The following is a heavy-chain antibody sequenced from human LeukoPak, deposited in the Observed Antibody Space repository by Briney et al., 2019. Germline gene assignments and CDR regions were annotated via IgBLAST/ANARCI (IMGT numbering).Heavy chain of an antibody. CDR1: GFTFSTTA. D-gene: IGHD3-22*01. CDR3: ARDGFDSSGPTDAFDI. CDR2: ISGSGDNTVMSGSGENT. Sequence: GGSLRLSCAASGFTFSTTAMGWVRQAPGKGLEWLSVISGSGDNTVMSGSGENTYYADSVKGRFTISRDNSKNTLYLQMNSLRAEDTAVYYCARDGFDSSGPTDAFDIWGQGTMVTVSS. V-gene: IGHV3-23*01. J-gene: IGHJ3*02.